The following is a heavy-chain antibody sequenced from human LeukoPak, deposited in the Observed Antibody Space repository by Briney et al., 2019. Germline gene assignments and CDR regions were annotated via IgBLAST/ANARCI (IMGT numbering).Heavy chain of an antibody. CDR1: GGSFSCYY. Sequence: SETLSLTCAVYGGSFSCYYWSWIRQPPGKGLEWIGEINHSGSTNYNPSLKSRGTISVDTSKNQFSLKLSSVTAADTAVYFCARGSSFDGYCAPGAWQAGYYDMWGQGTPVTVSS. CDR3: ARGSSFDGYCAPGAWQAGYYDM. J-gene: IGHJ4*02. V-gene: IGHV4-34*01. CDR2: INHSGST. D-gene: IGHD2-2*03.